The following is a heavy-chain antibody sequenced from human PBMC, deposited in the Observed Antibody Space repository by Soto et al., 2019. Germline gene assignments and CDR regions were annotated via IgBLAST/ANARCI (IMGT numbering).Heavy chain of an antibody. CDR3: ARRDEVGYCDCFAMAV. D-gene: IGHD3-9*01. CDR2: ISAYNGNT. V-gene: IGHV1-18*01. Sequence: VQLVHSGAEVKKPGASVKVYCKASGYTFTSYGITWVRQAPGQQLEWMGWISAYNGNTNYAQKLQRRVTMTTDTSTSTGYLKPRIVRSHDTAVYCWARRDEVGYCDCFAMAVWGQGTIVTVSS. CDR1: GYTFTSYG. J-gene: IGHJ6*02.